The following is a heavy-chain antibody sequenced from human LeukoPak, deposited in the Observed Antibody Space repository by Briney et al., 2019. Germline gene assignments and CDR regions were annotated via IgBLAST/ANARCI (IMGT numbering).Heavy chain of an antibody. CDR3: AQIYGDYVGAFDI. Sequence: ASVKVPCKASGYTFTSYYMHWVRQAPGQGLEWMGIINPSGGSTSYAQKFQGRVTMTRDMSTSTVYMELSSLRSEDTAVYYCAQIYGDYVGAFDIWGQGTMVTVSS. J-gene: IGHJ3*02. D-gene: IGHD4-17*01. V-gene: IGHV1-46*01. CDR1: GYTFTSYY. CDR2: INPSGGST.